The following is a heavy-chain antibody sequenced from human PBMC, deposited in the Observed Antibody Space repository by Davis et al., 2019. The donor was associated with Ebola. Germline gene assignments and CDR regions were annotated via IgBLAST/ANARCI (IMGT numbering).Heavy chain of an antibody. V-gene: IGHV3-64*02. D-gene: IGHD2-15*01. CDR2: ISGIGGRT. CDR3: ARGMNCSGGSCYSSLAFCDY. J-gene: IGHJ4*02. Sequence: PGGSLRLSCGASGFTFSSYVMHWVRQAPGKGLEYVSAISGIGGRTYYADSVKGRFTISRDNSKNTLYLQMGSVRAEDMAVYYCARGMNCSGGSCYSSLAFCDYWGQGTLVTVSS. CDR1: GFTFSSYV.